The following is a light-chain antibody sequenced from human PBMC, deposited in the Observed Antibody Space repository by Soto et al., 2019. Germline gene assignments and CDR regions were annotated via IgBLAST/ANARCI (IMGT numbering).Light chain of an antibody. CDR1: QSISIY. CDR2: AAS. Sequence: DRQMTQSPSSLSASVGDRVTITCRASQSISIYLNWYQQKPGKAPKLLIYAASSLQSGVPSRFSGSGSGTDFTLTISSLQPEDFTTYYCQQSYSTPRTFGQGSKVDIK. CDR3: QQSYSTPRT. J-gene: IGKJ1*01. V-gene: IGKV1-39*01.